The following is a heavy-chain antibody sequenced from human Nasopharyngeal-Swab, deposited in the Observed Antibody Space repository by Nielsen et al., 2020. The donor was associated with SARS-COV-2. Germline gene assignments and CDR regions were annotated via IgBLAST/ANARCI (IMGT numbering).Heavy chain of an antibody. J-gene: IGHJ6*02. CDR3: ARAAAATTFMYYYYGMDV. CDR2: IYYSGST. Sequence: SETLSLTCTVFGGSISSYYWSWIRQPPGKGLEWIGYIYYSGSTNYNPSLKSRVTISVDTSKNQFSLKLSSVTAADTAVYYCARAAAATTFMYYYYGMDVWGQGTTVTVSS. D-gene: IGHD6-13*01. CDR1: GGSISSYY. V-gene: IGHV4-59*08.